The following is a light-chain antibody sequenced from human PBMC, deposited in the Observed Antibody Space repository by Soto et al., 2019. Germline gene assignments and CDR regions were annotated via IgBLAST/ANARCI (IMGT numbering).Light chain of an antibody. CDR3: SSXXXXSTXV. CDR2: DVS. Sequence: QSALTQPASVSGSPGQSITISCTGTSSDVGVYNHVSWYQQHPGKAPKLMIYDVSNRPTVVSNRLFGSKSGNTASLTTSGLQAENAADYYCSSXXXXSTXVFXTGTKVTV. CDR1: SSDVGVYNH. J-gene: IGLJ1*01. V-gene: IGLV2-14*03.